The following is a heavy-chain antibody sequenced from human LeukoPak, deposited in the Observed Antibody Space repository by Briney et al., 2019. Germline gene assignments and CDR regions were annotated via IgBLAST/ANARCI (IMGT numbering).Heavy chain of an antibody. J-gene: IGHJ4*02. CDR2: ISGSGGTT. D-gene: IGHD3-10*01. V-gene: IGHV3-23*01. CDR3: ANYGSVSYFAY. Sequence: GGSLRRSCAASGFTCSSYAMSWVRQAPGKGLEWVSAISGSGGTTYYADSVKGRFTISRDNSKNTLYLQMISLRAEDTAVYYCANYGSVSYFAYWGQGTLVTVSS. CDR1: GFTCSSYA.